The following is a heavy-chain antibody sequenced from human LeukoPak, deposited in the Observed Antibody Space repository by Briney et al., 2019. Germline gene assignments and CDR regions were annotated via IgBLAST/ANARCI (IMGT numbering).Heavy chain of an antibody. CDR1: GFTFSSNS. J-gene: IGHJ4*02. D-gene: IGHD2-15*01. CDR3: ARRGYCSGDSCFPFDY. CDR2: ISGSSATI. V-gene: IGHV3-48*02. Sequence: PGGSLRLSCAASGFTFSSNSMSWVRQAPGKGLEWLSYISGSSATIYYADSVKGRFTISRDNAKNSLYLQMNSLRDEDTAVYYCARRGYCSGDSCFPFDYWGQGSLVTVSS.